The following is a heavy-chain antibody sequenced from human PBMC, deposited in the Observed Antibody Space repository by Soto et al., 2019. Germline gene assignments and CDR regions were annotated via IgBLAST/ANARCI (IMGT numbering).Heavy chain of an antibody. CDR2: VYYTGNT. J-gene: IGHJ4*02. CDR3: ARGVGNYPWSFNS. CDR1: GGSISDYF. D-gene: IGHD3-16*02. Sequence: SETLSLTCTVSGGSISDYFWSWIRQPPGKGLEWIGYVYYTGNTNSIPSLKSRVTISVDTSKNQFSLKLRSVTAADTAVYYCARGVGNYPWSFNSWGQGTLVTVSS. V-gene: IGHV4-59*01.